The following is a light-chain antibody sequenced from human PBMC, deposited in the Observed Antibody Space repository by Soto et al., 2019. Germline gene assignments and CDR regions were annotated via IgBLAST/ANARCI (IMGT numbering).Light chain of an antibody. CDR2: DAS. V-gene: IGKV3-15*01. J-gene: IGKJ4*02. CDR3: QHDNSWLWT. CDR1: QSISVN. Sequence: EIVMTQSPAALSVSPGERVTLSCRASQSISVNLAWYQQKPGQVPRLLIYDASSRAPGVPARFSGGGSGTQFALTISSLQSEDLAVYYFQHDNSWLWTYGGGAKV.